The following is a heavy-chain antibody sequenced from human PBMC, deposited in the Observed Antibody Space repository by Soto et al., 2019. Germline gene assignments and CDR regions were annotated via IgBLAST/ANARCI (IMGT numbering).Heavy chain of an antibody. CDR3: AAVPSMVRGVIVDNYFDY. Sequence: VKVSCKASGFTFTSSAVQWVRQARGQRLEWIGWIVVGSGNTNYAQKFQERVTITRDMSTSTAYMELSSLRSEDTAVYYCAAVPSMVRGVIVDNYFDYWGQGTLVTV. CDR1: GFTFTSSA. J-gene: IGHJ4*02. V-gene: IGHV1-58*01. D-gene: IGHD3-10*01. CDR2: IVVGSGNT.